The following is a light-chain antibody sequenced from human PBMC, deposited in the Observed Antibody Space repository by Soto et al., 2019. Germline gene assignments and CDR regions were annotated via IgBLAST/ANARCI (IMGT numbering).Light chain of an antibody. CDR2: DAS. J-gene: IGKJ2*01. CDR1: QSVSSY. CDR3: QQRSNWPPDT. Sequence: EIVLKQSPATLSLSPGERATLSCRASQSVSSYFAWYQQKPGQAPRLLIYDASNRATGIPARFSGSGSGTDFTLTISRLEPGDFAVYFCQQRSNWPPDTFGQGTKLEIK. V-gene: IGKV3-11*01.